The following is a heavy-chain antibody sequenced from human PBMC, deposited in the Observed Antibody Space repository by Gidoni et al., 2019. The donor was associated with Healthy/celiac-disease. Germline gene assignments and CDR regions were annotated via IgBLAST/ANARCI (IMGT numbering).Heavy chain of an antibody. Sequence: EVQLLESGGGLVQPGGSLRLSWAASGFTFSSYAMSWVRQAPGKGLEWVSAISGSGGSTYSADSVKGRFTISRDNSKNTLYLQMNNLRAEDTAVYYCAREAAGIPTEWFDPWGQGTLVTVSS. CDR3: AREAAGIPTEWFDP. V-gene: IGHV3-23*01. J-gene: IGHJ5*02. CDR2: ISGSGGST. D-gene: IGHD6-13*01. CDR1: GFTFSSYA.